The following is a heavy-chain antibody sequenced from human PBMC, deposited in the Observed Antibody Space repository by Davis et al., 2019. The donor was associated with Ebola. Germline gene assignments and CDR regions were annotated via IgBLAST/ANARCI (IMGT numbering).Heavy chain of an antibody. V-gene: IGHV3-7*03. CDR3: AKFSRAGESD. Sequence: GESLKISCAASGFTFSSYAIHWVRQAPGKGLEWVANIRPDGSEEQYVDSLKGRFTISRDNTKNSLYLQVNSLRDEDTAVYYCAKFSRAGESDWGQGTLVTVSP. D-gene: IGHD6-13*01. CDR1: GFTFSSYA. CDR2: IRPDGSEE. J-gene: IGHJ4*02.